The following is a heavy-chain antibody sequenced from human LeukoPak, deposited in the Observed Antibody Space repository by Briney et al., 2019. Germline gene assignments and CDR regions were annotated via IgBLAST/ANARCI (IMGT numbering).Heavy chain of an antibody. J-gene: IGHJ6*03. CDR2: ISGSGGST. CDR3: AKVALMGLYAYYMDV. CDR1: GFTFSSYA. V-gene: IGHV3-23*01. Sequence: PGGSLRLSCAASGFTFSSYAMSWVRQAPGKGLEWVSAISGSGGSTYYADSVRGRFTISRDNSKNTLYLQMNSLRAEDTAVYYCAKVALMGLYAYYMDVWGKGTMVTVSS. D-gene: IGHD2-8*01.